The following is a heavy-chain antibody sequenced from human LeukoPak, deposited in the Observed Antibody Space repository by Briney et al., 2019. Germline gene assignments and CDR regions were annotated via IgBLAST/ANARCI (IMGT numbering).Heavy chain of an antibody. CDR3: ARDRSRDSSGYYFDWFEH. D-gene: IGHD3-22*01. CDR2: ISAYNGNT. V-gene: IGHV1-18*01. CDR1: GYTFTSYG. Sequence: ASVKVSCKGSGYTFTSYGISWVRQAPGQGLEWMGWISAYNGNTNYAQKLQGRVTMTTDTSTSTAYMELRSLRSDDTAVYYCARDRSRDSSGYYFDWFEHWGTGTLVTVSS. J-gene: IGHJ5*02.